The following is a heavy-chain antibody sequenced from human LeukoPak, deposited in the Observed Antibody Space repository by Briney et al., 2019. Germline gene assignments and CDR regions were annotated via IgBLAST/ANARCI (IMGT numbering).Heavy chain of an antibody. J-gene: IGHJ4*02. CDR1: GYTFTGYY. V-gene: IGHV1-2*02. CDR2: INPNSGGT. D-gene: IGHD3-22*01. Sequence: GASVKVSCTASGYTFTGYYMHWVRQAPGQGLEWMGWINPNSGGTNYAQKFQGRVTMTRDTSISTAYMELSRLRSDDTAVYYCARSRYYYDSSGCLDYWGQGTLVTVSS. CDR3: ARSRYYYDSSGCLDY.